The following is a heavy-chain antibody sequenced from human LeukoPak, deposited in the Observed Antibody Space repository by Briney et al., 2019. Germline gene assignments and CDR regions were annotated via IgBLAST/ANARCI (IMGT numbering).Heavy chain of an antibody. CDR2: INPSGGST. D-gene: IGHD1-1*01. CDR3: ARGVWKGPYGVDV. J-gene: IGHJ6*02. V-gene: IGHV1-46*01. Sequence: GASVKVSCKASGYTFTSYYMHWVRQAPGQGLEWMGIINPSGGSTSYEQKFQGRVTMTRDTSTSTVYMELSSPRSEDTAVYYCARGVWKGPYGVDVWGQGTTVTVSS. CDR1: GYTFTSYY.